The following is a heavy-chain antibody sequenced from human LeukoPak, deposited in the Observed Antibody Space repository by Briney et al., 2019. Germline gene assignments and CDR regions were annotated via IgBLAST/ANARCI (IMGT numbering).Heavy chain of an antibody. CDR2: IRYDGSNK. Sequence: RGGSLRLSCAASGFTFSSYGMHWVRQAPGKGLEWVAFIRYDGSNKYYADSVKGRFTISRDNSKNTLYLQMNSLRAEDTAVYYCAKDRDYVWGSYRSYYFDYWGQGTLVTVSS. V-gene: IGHV3-30*02. CDR3: AKDRDYVWGSYRSYYFDY. D-gene: IGHD3-16*02. CDR1: GFTFSSYG. J-gene: IGHJ4*02.